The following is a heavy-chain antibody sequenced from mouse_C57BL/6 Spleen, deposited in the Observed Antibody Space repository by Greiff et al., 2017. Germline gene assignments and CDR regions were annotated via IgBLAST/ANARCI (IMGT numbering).Heavy chain of an antibody. Sequence: QVQLQQPGAELVKPGASVKLSCKASGYTFTSYWMHWVKQRPGQGLEWIGMIHPNSGSTNYNEKFKSKATLTVDKSSSTAYMQLSSLTSEDSAVYYCARPGIYYDYGYAIDYWGQGTSVTVSS. V-gene: IGHV1-64*01. CDR3: ARPGIYYDYGYAIDY. CDR1: GYTFTSYW. CDR2: IHPNSGST. J-gene: IGHJ4*01. D-gene: IGHD2-4*01.